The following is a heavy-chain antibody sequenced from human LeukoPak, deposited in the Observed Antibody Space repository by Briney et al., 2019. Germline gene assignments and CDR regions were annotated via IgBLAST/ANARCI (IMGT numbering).Heavy chain of an antibody. Sequence: SETLSLTCTVSGGSISSYYWSWIRQPPGKGLEWIGYIYYSGSTDYNPSPKSRVTISVDTSKNQFSLKLSSVTAADTAVYYCATHLPGYSSSWYAFDYWGQGTLVTVSS. D-gene: IGHD6-13*01. J-gene: IGHJ4*02. V-gene: IGHV4-59*01. CDR3: ATHLPGYSSSWYAFDY. CDR2: IYYSGST. CDR1: GGSISSYY.